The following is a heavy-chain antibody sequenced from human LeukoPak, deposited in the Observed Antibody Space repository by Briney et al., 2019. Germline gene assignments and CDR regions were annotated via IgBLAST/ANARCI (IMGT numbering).Heavy chain of an antibody. D-gene: IGHD4/OR15-4a*01. CDR3: ARDRDVDYGNDGFDI. CDR2: ISASGQTI. CDR1: GFTFSSYE. Sequence: PGGSLRLSCAASGFTFSSYEMNWVRQAPGKGLEGVSYISASGQTIYYADSVRGRFTISRDNAKNSLYLQMNSLGAEDTAVYHCARDRDVDYGNDGFDIWGQGTTVTVSS. V-gene: IGHV3-48*03. J-gene: IGHJ3*02.